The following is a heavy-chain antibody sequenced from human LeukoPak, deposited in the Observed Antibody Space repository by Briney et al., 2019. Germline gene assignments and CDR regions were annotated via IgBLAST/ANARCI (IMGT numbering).Heavy chain of an antibody. D-gene: IGHD6-19*01. V-gene: IGHV3-9*01. J-gene: IGHJ4*02. CDR2: ISWNSGSI. Sequence: SLRLSCAASGFTFDDYAMHWVRQAPGEGLEWVSGISWNSGSIGYADSVKGRFTISRDNAKNSLYLQMNSLRAEDTALYYCAKGLRSYYSSGWYGTPDYWGQGTLVTVSS. CDR3: AKGLRSYYSSGWYGTPDY. CDR1: GFTFDDYA.